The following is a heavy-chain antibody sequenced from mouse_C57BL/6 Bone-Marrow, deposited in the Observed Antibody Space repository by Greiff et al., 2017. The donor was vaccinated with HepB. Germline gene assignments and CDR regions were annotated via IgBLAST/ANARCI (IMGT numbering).Heavy chain of an antibody. CDR2: IYPRSGNT. J-gene: IGHJ2*01. Sequence: QVQLQQSGAELARPGASVKLSCKASGYTFTSYGISWVKQRTGQGLGWIGEIYPRSGNTHYNEKFKGKATLTADKSSSTAYMELRSLTSEDSAVYFCAREGTTVVRYFDYWGQGTTLTVSS. CDR3: AREGTTVVRYFDY. CDR1: GYTFTSYG. V-gene: IGHV1-81*01. D-gene: IGHD1-1*01.